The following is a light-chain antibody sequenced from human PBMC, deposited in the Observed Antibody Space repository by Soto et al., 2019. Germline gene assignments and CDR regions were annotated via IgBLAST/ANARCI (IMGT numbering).Light chain of an antibody. CDR2: GAS. CDR3: HQYNNWWT. CDR1: QTVSTS. Sequence: EIVLAQSPATLSLSPGARSTLPCRGSQTVSTSLAWYQQKPGQAPRRLIYGASARASGVPARCSGSGSGTEFTPTISSLQSEDSAVYYCHQYNNWWTFGQGTKVDIK. J-gene: IGKJ1*01. V-gene: IGKV3-15*01.